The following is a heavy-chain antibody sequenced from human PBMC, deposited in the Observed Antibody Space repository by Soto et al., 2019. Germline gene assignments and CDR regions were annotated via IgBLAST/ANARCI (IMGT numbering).Heavy chain of an antibody. V-gene: IGHV1-69*01. J-gene: IGHJ4*02. CDR3: AGQRFGELLSLWWFDY. CDR1: GGTFSSYA. CDR2: IIPIFGTA. Sequence: QVQLVQSGAEVKKPGSSVKVSCKASGGTFSSYAISWVRQAPGQGLEWMGGIIPIFGTANYAQKFQGRVTSTADESTSTAYMELSSLRSEDTAVYYCAGQRFGELLSLWWFDYWGQGTLVTVSS. D-gene: IGHD3-10*01.